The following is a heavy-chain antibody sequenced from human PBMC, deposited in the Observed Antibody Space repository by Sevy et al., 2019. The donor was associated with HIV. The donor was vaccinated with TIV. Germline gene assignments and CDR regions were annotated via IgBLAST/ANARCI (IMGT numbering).Heavy chain of an antibody. CDR1: GLAFSSYA. CDR3: ARFPPERAFDI. Sequence: GGSLRLSCAASGLAFSSYAMHWVHQAPDKGLEWVAVISYDGSNQDYADSVKGRFTISRDNSKNTLYLQMNSLRVEDTAVYYCARFPPERAFDIWGQGTMVTVSS. J-gene: IGHJ3*02. V-gene: IGHV3-30*04. CDR2: ISYDGSNQ.